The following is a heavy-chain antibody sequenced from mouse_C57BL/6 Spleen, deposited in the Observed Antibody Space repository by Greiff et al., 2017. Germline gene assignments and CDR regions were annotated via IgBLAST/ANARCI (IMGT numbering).Heavy chain of an antibody. D-gene: IGHD3-2*02. Sequence: VKLVESGAELARPGASVKLSCKASGYTFTSYGISWVKQRTGQGLEWIGEIYPRSGNTYYNEKFKGKATLTADKSSSTAYMELRSLTSEDSAVYFYARRAAQAPFDYWGQGTTLTVSS. J-gene: IGHJ2*01. V-gene: IGHV1-81*01. CDR1: GYTFTSYG. CDR3: ARRAAQAPFDY. CDR2: IYPRSGNT.